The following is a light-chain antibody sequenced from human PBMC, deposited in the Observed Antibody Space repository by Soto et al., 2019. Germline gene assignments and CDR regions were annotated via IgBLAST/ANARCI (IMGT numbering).Light chain of an antibody. Sequence: EIVLTQSPGTLSLSPGEGATLSCRASQSISSNFLAWYQQKRGQAPRLLIHGASNRATGIPARFSGSGSGTDFTLTISSLEPEDFAVYYCQQRSNWPPRITFGQGTRLAI. CDR1: QSISSNF. CDR2: GAS. J-gene: IGKJ5*01. V-gene: IGKV3-11*01. CDR3: QQRSNWPPRIT.